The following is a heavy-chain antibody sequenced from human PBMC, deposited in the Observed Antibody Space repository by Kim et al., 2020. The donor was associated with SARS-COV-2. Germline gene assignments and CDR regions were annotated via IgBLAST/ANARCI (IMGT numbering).Heavy chain of an antibody. D-gene: IGHD3-10*01. CDR1: GFTFSSYA. J-gene: IGHJ5*02. CDR2: ISYDGSNK. Sequence: GGSLRLSCAASGFTFSSYAMHWVRQAPGKGLEWVAVISYDGSNKYYADSVKGRFTISRDNSKNTLYLQMNSLRAEDTAVYYCARDRSGSYFGGFDHWGQGTLVTVSS. CDR3: ARDRSGSYFGGFDH. V-gene: IGHV3-30*04.